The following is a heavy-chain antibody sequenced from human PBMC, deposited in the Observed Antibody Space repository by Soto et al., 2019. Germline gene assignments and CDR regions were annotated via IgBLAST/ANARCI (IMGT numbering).Heavy chain of an antibody. CDR3: VKAPQTIRVMSYFES. CDR2: ISWNGDTM. D-gene: IGHD2-8*01. Sequence: GGSLRLSCAASGFGFDDCSMHWVRQVPGKGLEWVSGISWNGDTMAYADSVKGRFTISRDNAKDSLYLQMNSLRDEDTAFYYCVKAPQTIRVMSYFESWGQGTLVTVSS. V-gene: IGHV3-9*01. CDR1: GFGFDDCS. J-gene: IGHJ4*02.